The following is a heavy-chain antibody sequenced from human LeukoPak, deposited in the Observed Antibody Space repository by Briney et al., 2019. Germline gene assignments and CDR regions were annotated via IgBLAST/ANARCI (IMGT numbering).Heavy chain of an antibody. Sequence: SETLSLTCTVSGGSISSYYWSWIRQPAGKGLEWIGRIYTSGSTNYNPSLKSRVTISVDTSKNQFSLKLSSVTAADTAVYYCARGGVREYYDSSGYYDAVDFDYWGQGTLVTVSS. J-gene: IGHJ4*02. D-gene: IGHD3-22*01. V-gene: IGHV4-4*07. CDR1: GGSISSYY. CDR2: IYTSGST. CDR3: ARGGVREYYDSSGYYDAVDFDY.